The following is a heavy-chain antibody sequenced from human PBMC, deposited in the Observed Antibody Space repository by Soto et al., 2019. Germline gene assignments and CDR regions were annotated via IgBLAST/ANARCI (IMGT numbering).Heavy chain of an antibody. CDR2: IYYIGST. J-gene: IGHJ4*02. CDR1: GGSISSGDYY. D-gene: IGHD6-13*01. CDR3: DRVWVRGRSRSYFFEQ. V-gene: IGHV4-30-4*01. Sequence: QVQLQESGPGLVKPSQTLSLTCTVSGGSISSGDYYWIWILQPPGKGLECIVYIYYIGSTYYNPSFKRRVTISVDTARYQFSLKLRSVHDAETAVYYCDRVWVRGRSRSYFFEQWGQGNMVTVSS.